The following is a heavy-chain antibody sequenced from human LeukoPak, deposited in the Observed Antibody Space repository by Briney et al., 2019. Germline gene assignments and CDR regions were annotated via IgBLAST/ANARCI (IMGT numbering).Heavy chain of an antibody. D-gene: IGHD3-22*01. V-gene: IGHV4-39*07. CDR3: ARVKRYYDSSGPPRVSRAFDI. Sequence: SETLSLTCTVSGGSISSSSYYWAWIRQPPGKGLEWIGSIYYSGSTYYNPSLKSRVTISVDTSKNQFSLKLSSVTAADTAVYYCARVKRYYDSSGPPRVSRAFDIWGQGTMVTVSS. CDR1: GGSISSSSYY. CDR2: IYYSGST. J-gene: IGHJ3*02.